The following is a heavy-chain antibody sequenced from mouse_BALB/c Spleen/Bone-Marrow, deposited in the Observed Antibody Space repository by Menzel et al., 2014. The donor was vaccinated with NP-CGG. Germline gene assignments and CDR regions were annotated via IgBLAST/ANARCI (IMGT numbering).Heavy chain of an antibody. CDR2: IYPGDGDT. D-gene: IGHD2-1*01. CDR1: GYTFTSYW. CDR3: ASPYGNYDAMDY. V-gene: IGHV1-87*01. J-gene: IGHJ4*01. Sequence: QVQLQQSGAELARPGASVKLSCKASGYTFTSYWMQWVKQRPGQGLQWIGAIYPGDGDTRYTQKFRGKATLTADKSPNTAYMQLSGLTSEDSAVYFCASPYGNYDAMDYWGQGTSVAVSS.